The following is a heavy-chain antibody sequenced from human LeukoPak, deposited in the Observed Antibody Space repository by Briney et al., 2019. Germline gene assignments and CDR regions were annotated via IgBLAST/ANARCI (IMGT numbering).Heavy chain of an antibody. CDR2: INHSGRT. CDR1: GGSFSGYY. Sequence: SETLSLTCAVSGGSFSGYYWTWIRQPPGKGLEWIGEINHSGRTNYNPSLKSRVIISVDTSKNQFSLKVDSVTAADTAVYYCARPLGYCSDSRCPQSWFDPWGQGTLVTVSS. V-gene: IGHV4-34*01. J-gene: IGHJ5*02. CDR3: ARPLGYCSDSRCPQSWFDP. D-gene: IGHD2-15*01.